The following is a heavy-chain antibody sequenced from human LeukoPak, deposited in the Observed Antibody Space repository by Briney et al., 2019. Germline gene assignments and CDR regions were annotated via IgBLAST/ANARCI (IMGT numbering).Heavy chain of an antibody. D-gene: IGHD6-19*01. Sequence: ASVKVSCKASGYTFTGYYMHWVRQAPGQGLEWMGWINPNSGGTNYAQKFQGRVTMTRDTSISTAYMELSSLRSEDTAVYYCARCFAGEPAVAGSLPRSNWFDPWGQGTLVTVSS. V-gene: IGHV1-2*02. J-gene: IGHJ5*02. CDR2: INPNSGGT. CDR3: ARCFAGEPAVAGSLPRSNWFDP. CDR1: GYTFTGYY.